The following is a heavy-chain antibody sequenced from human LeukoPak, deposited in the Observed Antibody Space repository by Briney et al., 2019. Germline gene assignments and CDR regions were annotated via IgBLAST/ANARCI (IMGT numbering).Heavy chain of an antibody. V-gene: IGHV4-59*01. J-gene: IGHJ3*02. CDR3: ARVYGSGYDFRGAFDI. CDR2: ICYTGSS. CDR1: GGSISTYY. Sequence: SETLSLTCTVSGGSISTYYWTWIRQPPGKGLEWIGYICYTGSSNYNPSLKSRVTISVDTSKNQFSLRLNSVTAADTAVYYCARVYGSGYDFRGAFDIWGQGTMVTVSS. D-gene: IGHD5-12*01.